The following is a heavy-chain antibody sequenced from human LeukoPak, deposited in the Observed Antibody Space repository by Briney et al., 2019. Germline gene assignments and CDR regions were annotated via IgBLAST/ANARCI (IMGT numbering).Heavy chain of an antibody. CDR1: GGSIRSHY. V-gene: IGHV4-59*08. Sequence: PSETLSLTCTVSGGSIRSHYWSWIRQPPGKGLEWIGYIDYSGSTNYNPSLKSRVTISVDTSKNQFSLKLSSVIAADTAVYYCARQGSYGFDYWGQGTLVTVSS. J-gene: IGHJ4*02. D-gene: IGHD1-26*01. CDR2: IDYSGST. CDR3: ARQGSYGFDY.